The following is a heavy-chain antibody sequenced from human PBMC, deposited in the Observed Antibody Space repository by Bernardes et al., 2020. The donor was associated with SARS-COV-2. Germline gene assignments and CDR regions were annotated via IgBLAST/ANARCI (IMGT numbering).Heavy chain of an antibody. J-gene: IGHJ4*02. CDR2: ITHSGST. V-gene: IGHV4-34*01. CDR3: ARQVRQQLVRHQFDN. Sequence: SETLSLTCAVYGGSFSDYYWTWIRQAPGKGLEWIGEITHSGSTTYYNPSLKSRATISGDTSKNQFSLKLSSVTAADTAVYYCARQVRQQLVRHQFDNWGQGTLVTVSS. CDR1: GGSFSDYY. D-gene: IGHD6-13*01.